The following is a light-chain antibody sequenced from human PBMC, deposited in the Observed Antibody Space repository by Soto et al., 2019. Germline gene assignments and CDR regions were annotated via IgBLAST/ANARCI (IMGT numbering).Light chain of an antibody. Sequence: QPVLTQPPSVSGAPGQSVTISCTGSSSNIGASYAVHWYQQLLGTAPKLLIYGNSNRPSGVPDRLSGSKSGTSASLAITGLQAEDEADYYCQSYDSSLSGSVFGGGTKLTVL. CDR3: QSYDSSLSGSV. V-gene: IGLV1-40*01. J-gene: IGLJ3*02. CDR2: GNS. CDR1: SSNIGASYA.